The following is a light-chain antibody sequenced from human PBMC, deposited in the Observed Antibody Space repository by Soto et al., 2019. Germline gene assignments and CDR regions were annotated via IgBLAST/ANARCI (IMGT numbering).Light chain of an antibody. J-gene: IGLJ1*01. Sequence: QSALTQPASVSGSPGQSITISCTGTSSDVGGYNYVSWYQQHPGKAPKLMIYDVSNRPSGVSNRFSSSKSGNTASLTISGLQAEDEADYYCSSYTSSSTLYDFGTGTKLTVL. CDR2: DVS. V-gene: IGLV2-14*01. CDR3: SSYTSSSTLYD. CDR1: SSDVGGYNY.